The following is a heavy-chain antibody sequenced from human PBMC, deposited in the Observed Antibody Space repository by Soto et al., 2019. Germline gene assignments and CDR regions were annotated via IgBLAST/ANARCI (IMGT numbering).Heavy chain of an antibody. CDR3: TTDLPTLIPQVDS. CDR2: ISGSGGST. D-gene: IGHD4-4*01. Sequence: GGSLRLSCAASGFTFSSYAMSWVRQAPGKGLEWVSAISGSGGSTYYADSVKDRFTISRDDSKNTLYLQMNSLKTEDTGVYFCTTDLPTLIPQVDSWGQGTLVTVSS. CDR1: GFTFSSYA. J-gene: IGHJ4*02. V-gene: IGHV3-23*01.